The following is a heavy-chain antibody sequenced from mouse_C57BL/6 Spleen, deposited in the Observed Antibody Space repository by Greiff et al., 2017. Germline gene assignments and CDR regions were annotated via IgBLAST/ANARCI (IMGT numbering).Heavy chain of an antibody. CDR1: GYTFTSYW. CDR3: ARRGSSGPLCFDY. J-gene: IGHJ2*01. V-gene: IGHV1-53*01. Sequence: QVQLQQPGPELVKPGASVKLSCKASGYTFTSYWMHWVKQRPGQGLEWIGNINPSNGGTNYNEKFKSKATLTVDKSSSTAYMQLSSLTSEDSAVYNCARRGSSGPLCFDYWGQGTTLTVSS. CDR2: INPSNGGT. D-gene: IGHD3-2*02.